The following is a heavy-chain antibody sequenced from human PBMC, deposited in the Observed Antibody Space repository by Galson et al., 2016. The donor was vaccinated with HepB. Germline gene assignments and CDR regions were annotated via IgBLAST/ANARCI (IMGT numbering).Heavy chain of an antibody. J-gene: IGHJ4*01. CDR1: GDSVSSNSAA. CDR2: TYYRSKWFN. D-gene: IGHD4-23*01. V-gene: IGHV6-1*01. CDR3: ARTNSKTCGGGNLDY. Sequence: CAISGDSVSSNSAAWNWIRQSPSRGLEWLGRTYYRSKWFNDYAPSVKSRINISPDTSKNQFSLQLNSVTPEDTAVYYCARTNSKTCGGGNLDYWGQGTLVTVSS.